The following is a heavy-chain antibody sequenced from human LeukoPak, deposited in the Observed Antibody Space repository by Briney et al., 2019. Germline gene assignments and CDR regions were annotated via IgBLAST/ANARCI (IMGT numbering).Heavy chain of an antibody. V-gene: IGHV3-23*01. CDR1: GFTFSSYA. D-gene: IGHD3-9*01. Sequence: GGSLRLSCAASGFTFSSYAMSWVRQAPGRGLEWVSAISGSGGSTYYADSVKGRFTISRDNSKNTLYLQMNSLRAEDTAVYYCTTDQVESGNVLRYFDWLFHNDAFDIWGQGTMVTVSS. CDR3: TTDQVESGNVLRYFDWLFHNDAFDI. J-gene: IGHJ3*02. CDR2: ISGSGGST.